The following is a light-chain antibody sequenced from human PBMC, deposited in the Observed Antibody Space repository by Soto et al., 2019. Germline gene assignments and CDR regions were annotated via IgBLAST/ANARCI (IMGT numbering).Light chain of an antibody. CDR2: AAS. Sequence: EILLTQSPSTLSLSPGEGVTLSCRASQSVTVNSLAWYQQKPGQAPRLLIYAASTRAAAVPDRFTGSGSGTDFALTISRLEPDDCGVYYWQQYGDSPLTSGPGTKVDIK. CDR1: QSVTVNS. CDR3: QQYGDSPLT. V-gene: IGKV3-20*01. J-gene: IGKJ3*01.